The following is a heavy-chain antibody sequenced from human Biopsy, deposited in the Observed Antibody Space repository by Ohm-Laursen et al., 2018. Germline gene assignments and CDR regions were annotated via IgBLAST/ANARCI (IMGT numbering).Heavy chain of an antibody. V-gene: IGHV1-2*02. Sequence: ASAKVSCKASGDTFTTSAISWVRQVPGQGLDWMGWVNPNSGATNYAQKFQGRVTMTSDTSISTAYIELRRLISDDTAVYFCARDRMVTIITLVRADTFDIWGQGTLVSVSS. CDR3: ARDRMVTIITLVRADTFDI. J-gene: IGHJ3*02. CDR2: VNPNSGAT. CDR1: GDTFTTSA. D-gene: IGHD3-10*01.